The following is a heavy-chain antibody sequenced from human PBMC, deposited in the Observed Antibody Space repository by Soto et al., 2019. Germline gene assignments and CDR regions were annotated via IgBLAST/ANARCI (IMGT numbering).Heavy chain of an antibody. Sequence: SETLSLTCAVSGGSISSGGYSWSWIRQPPGKGLEWIGEINHSGSTNYNPSLKSRVTISVDTSKNQFSLKLSSVTAADTAVYYCARLRRGRHIVVVTAIRLYYFDYWGQGTLVTVSS. CDR1: GGSISSGGYS. V-gene: IGHV4-34*01. CDR2: INHSGST. J-gene: IGHJ4*02. CDR3: ARLRRGRHIVVVTAIRLYYFDY. D-gene: IGHD2-21*02.